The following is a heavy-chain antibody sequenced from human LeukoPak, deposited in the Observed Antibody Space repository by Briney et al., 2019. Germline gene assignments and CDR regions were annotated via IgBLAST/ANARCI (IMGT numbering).Heavy chain of an antibody. J-gene: IGHJ6*02. Sequence: LSLTCAVYGGSFSGYYWSWIRQAPGKGLEWVSYISSSGSTIYYADSVKGRFTISRDNAKNSLYLQMNSLRAEDTAVYYCARGYSYVYYYGMDVWGQGTTVTVSS. CDR3: ARGYSYVYYYGMDV. CDR2: ISSSGSTI. CDR1: GGSFSGYY. D-gene: IGHD5-18*01. V-gene: IGHV3-11*01.